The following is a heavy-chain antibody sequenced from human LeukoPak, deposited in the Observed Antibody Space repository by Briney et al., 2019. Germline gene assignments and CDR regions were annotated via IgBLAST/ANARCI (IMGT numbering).Heavy chain of an antibody. D-gene: IGHD3-3*01. CDR2: ISWNSGSI. V-gene: IGHV3-9*01. J-gene: IGHJ4*02. Sequence: GRSLRLSCAASGFTFDDYAMHWARQAPGKALEWVSGISWNSGSIGYADSVKGRFTISRDNAKNSLYLQMNSLRAEDTALYYCAKGLWSGYYGDWGQGTLVTVSS. CDR1: GFTFDDYA. CDR3: AKGLWSGYYGD.